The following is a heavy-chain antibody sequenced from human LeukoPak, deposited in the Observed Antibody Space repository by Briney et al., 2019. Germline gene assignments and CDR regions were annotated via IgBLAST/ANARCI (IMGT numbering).Heavy chain of an antibody. V-gene: IGHV3-43*02. J-gene: IGHJ4*02. CDR3: ATAEFRSGWHAFDY. CDR2: ISGDGDST. CDR1: GFTFEDYF. D-gene: IGHD6-19*01. Sequence: GGSLRLSCGAPGFTFEDYFMHSARQAPGKGLEWVSLISGDGDSTYYADSVKGRFTISRDNSKNSLFLQMNSLRTEDTALYYCATAEFRSGWHAFDYWGQGTLVTVSS.